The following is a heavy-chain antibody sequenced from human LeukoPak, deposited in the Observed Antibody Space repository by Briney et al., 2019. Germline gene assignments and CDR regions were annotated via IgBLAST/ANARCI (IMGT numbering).Heavy chain of an antibody. J-gene: IGHJ4*02. CDR2: IYYSGST. V-gene: IGHV4-39*07. CDR1: GGSISSSSYY. Sequence: PSETLSLTCTVSGGSISSSSYYWGWIRQPPGKGLEWIGSIYYSGSTYYNPSLKSRVTISVDTSKNQFSLKLSSVTAADTAVYYCARAGQGYCTSASCYLSLDYWGQGTLVTVSS. CDR3: ARAGQGYCTSASCYLSLDY. D-gene: IGHD2-2*01.